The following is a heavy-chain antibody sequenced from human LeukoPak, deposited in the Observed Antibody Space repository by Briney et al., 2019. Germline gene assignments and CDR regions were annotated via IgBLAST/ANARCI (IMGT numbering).Heavy chain of an antibody. CDR1: GFTFSSYS. V-gene: IGHV3-21*01. J-gene: IGHJ3*02. D-gene: IGHD2-15*01. CDR3: ARDKVVVAATDAFDI. CDR2: ISSSSSYI. Sequence: PGGSLRLSCAASGFTFSSYSMNWVRQAPGKGLEWVSSISSSSSYIYYADSVKGRLTISRDNAKNSLYLQMNSLRAEDTAVYYCARDKVVVAATDAFDIWGQGTMVTVSS.